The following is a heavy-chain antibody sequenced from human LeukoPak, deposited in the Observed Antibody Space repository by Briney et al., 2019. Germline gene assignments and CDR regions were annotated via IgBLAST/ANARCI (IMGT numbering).Heavy chain of an antibody. Sequence: SVKVSCKASGGTFSSYAISWVRQAPGQGLEWMGRIIPIFGIANYAQKFQGRVTITADKSTSTAYMELSSLRSEDTAVYYCAITRGHYYDCSGQEFDYWGQGTLVTVSS. D-gene: IGHD3-22*01. CDR3: AITRGHYYDCSGQEFDY. V-gene: IGHV1-69*04. CDR2: IIPIFGIA. CDR1: GGTFSSYA. J-gene: IGHJ4*02.